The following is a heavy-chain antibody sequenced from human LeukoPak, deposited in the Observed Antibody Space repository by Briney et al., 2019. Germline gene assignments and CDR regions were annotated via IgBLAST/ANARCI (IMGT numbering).Heavy chain of an antibody. Sequence: GGSLRLSCAASGFTFSSYWMSWVRQAPGKGLEWVGFIRSKAYGGTTEYAASVKGRFTISRDDSKSIAYLQMNSLKTEDTAVYYCTRDGPIWFGELFPSHFDYWGQGTLVTVSS. D-gene: IGHD3-10*01. J-gene: IGHJ4*02. V-gene: IGHV3-49*04. CDR2: IRSKAYGGTT. CDR1: GFTFSSYW. CDR3: TRDGPIWFGELFPSHFDY.